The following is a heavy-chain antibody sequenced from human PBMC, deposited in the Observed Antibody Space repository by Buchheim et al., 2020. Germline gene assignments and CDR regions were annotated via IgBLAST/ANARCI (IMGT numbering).Heavy chain of an antibody. CDR2: IRSRSDGGTA. CDR3: TTSPGFYATSPFDY. D-gene: IGHD2/OR15-2a*01. J-gene: IGHJ4*02. Sequence: EVQLVESGGDLVRPGGSLRLSCSASGFTFTNAWMNWVRQAPGKGLEWVGRIRSRSDGGTADYAAPVQGRFTISRDDSKNTLYLEMDSLKTEDTAVYYCTTSPGFYATSPFDYWGQGSL. CDR1: GFTFTNAW. V-gene: IGHV3-15*07.